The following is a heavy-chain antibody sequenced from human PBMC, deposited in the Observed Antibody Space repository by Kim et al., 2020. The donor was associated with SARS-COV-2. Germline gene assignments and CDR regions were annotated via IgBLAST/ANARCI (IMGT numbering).Heavy chain of an antibody. D-gene: IGHD6-19*01. V-gene: IGHV6-1*01. Sequence: SQTLSLTCAISGDSVSSNSAAWNWIRQSPSRGLEWLGRTYYRSKWYNDYAVSVKSRITINPDTSKNQFSLQLNSVTPEDTAVYYCARTTVAGTPYYYYGMDVWGGGTTVTLSS. J-gene: IGHJ6*04. CDR1: GDSVSSNSAA. CDR2: TYYRSKWYN. CDR3: ARTTVAGTPYYYYGMDV.